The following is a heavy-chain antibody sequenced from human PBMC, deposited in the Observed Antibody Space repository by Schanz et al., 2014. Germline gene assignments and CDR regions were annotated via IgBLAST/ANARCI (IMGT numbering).Heavy chain of an antibody. CDR2: IGSSSSRI. V-gene: IGHV3-48*01. CDR3: AKKVPAYNPFDS. J-gene: IGHJ4*02. CDR1: GFTFSAYA. D-gene: IGHD1-1*01. Sequence: EVQLLESGGGLVQPGGSLRLSCAASGFTFSAYAMTWVRQAPGKGLEWISYIGSSSSRIDHADSVKGRFTISRDNSKNTLYLQMDSLRAEDTAVYFCAKKVPAYNPFDSWGQGTLLTVSS.